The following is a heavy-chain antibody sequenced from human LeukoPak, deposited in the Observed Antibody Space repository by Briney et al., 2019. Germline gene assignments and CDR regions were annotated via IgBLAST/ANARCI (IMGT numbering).Heavy chain of an antibody. CDR2: IKQDGSEK. Sequence: PGGSLRLSCAASGFTFSSYWMSWVRQAPGKGLEWVANIKQDGSEKYYVDSVKGRFTISRDNAKNSLYLQMNSLRAEDTALYYCAKDERGYCSGGSCRFDPWGQGTLVTVSS. J-gene: IGHJ5*02. D-gene: IGHD2-15*01. CDR3: AKDERGYCSGGSCRFDP. CDR1: GFTFSSYW. V-gene: IGHV3-7*03.